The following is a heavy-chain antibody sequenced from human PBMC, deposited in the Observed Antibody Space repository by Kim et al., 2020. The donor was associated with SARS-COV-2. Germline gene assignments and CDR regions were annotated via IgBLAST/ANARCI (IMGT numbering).Heavy chain of an antibody. CDR1: GGSFSGYY. V-gene: IGHV4-34*01. Sequence: SETLSLTCAVYGGSFSGYYWSWIRQPPGKGLEWIGEINHSGSTNYNPSLKSRVTISVDTSKNQFSLKLSSVTAADTAVYYCALPQQGIFGVVIRSRALGYWGQGTLVTVSS. J-gene: IGHJ4*02. CDR2: INHSGST. D-gene: IGHD3-3*01. CDR3: ALPQQGIFGVVIRSRALGY.